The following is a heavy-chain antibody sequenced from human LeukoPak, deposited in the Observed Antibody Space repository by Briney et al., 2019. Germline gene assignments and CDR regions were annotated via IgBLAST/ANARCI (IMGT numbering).Heavy chain of an antibody. CDR3: ASVAVSSSWWRQDY. D-gene: IGHD6-13*01. Sequence: GGSLRLSCAASGFTFSSYAMHWVRQAPGKGLEWVAVISYDGSNKYYADSVKGRFTISRDNSKNTLYLQMNSLRAEDTAVYYCASVAVSSSWWRQDYWGQGTLVTVSS. J-gene: IGHJ4*02. CDR1: GFTFSSYA. CDR2: ISYDGSNK. V-gene: IGHV3-30*04.